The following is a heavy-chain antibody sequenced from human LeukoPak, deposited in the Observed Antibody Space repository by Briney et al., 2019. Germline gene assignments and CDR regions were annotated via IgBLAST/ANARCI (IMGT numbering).Heavy chain of an antibody. CDR2: IYYSGST. CDR3: ARDPLGYCSSTRCQHMD. J-gene: IGHJ4*02. D-gene: IGHD2-2*01. V-gene: IGHV4-61*01. Sequence: SETLSLTCTVSGGSVSSGSYYWSWIRQPPGKGLEWIGFIYYSGSTNYNPSLKSRVTISVDTSKNQFSLKLSSVTAADTAVYYCARDPLGYCSSTRCQHMDWGQGTLVTVSS. CDR1: GGSVSSGSYY.